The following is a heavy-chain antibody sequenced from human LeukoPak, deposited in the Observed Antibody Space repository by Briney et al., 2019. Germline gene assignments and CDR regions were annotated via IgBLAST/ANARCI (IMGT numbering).Heavy chain of an antibody. V-gene: IGHV1-2*02. CDR2: INPNSGGT. D-gene: IGHD3-10*01. CDR3: AKGGVTPLDY. J-gene: IGHJ4*02. CDR1: GYTFTGYY. Sequence: ASVKVSCKASGYTFTGYYMHWVRQAPGQGLEWMGWINPNSGGTNYAQKSQGRVTMTRDTSISTAYMELSRLRSDDTAVYYCAKGGVTPLDYWGQGTLVTVSS.